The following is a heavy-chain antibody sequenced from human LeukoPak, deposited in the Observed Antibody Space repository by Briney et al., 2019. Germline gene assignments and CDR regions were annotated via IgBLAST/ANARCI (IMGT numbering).Heavy chain of an antibody. CDR1: GFTFSDYY. J-gene: IGHJ4*02. CDR3: ARGIDY. CDR2: IYTGGGR. V-gene: IGHV3-53*01. Sequence: PGGSLRLSCAASGFTFSDYYMSWIRQAPGKELEWVSVIYTGGGRYYADSVRGRFTISRDTSKNMVFLQMNSLRVEDTAVYYCARGIDYWGRGTLVTVSS.